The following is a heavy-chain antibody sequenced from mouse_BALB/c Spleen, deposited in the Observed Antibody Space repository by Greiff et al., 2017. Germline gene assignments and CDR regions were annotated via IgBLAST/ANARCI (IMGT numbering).Heavy chain of an antibody. V-gene: IGHV5-4*02. CDR2: ISDGGSYT. Sequence: EVKLVESGGGLVKPGGSLKLSCAASGFTFSDYYMYWVRQTPEKRLEWVATISDGGSYTYYPDSVKGRFTISRDNAKNNLYLQMSSLKSEDTAMYYCAGDQDLRLRSGLAYWGQGTLVTVSA. D-gene: IGHD1-2*01. J-gene: IGHJ3*01. CDR1: GFTFSDYY. CDR3: AGDQDLRLRSGLAY.